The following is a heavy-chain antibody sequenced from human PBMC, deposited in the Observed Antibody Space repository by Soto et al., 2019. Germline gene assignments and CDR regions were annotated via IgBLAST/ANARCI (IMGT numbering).Heavy chain of an antibody. D-gene: IGHD6-6*01. J-gene: IGHJ3*02. CDR2: INPNSGGT. Sequence: ASVKVSCKASGYTFTGYYMHWVRQAPGQGLEWMGWINPNSGGTNYAQKFQGWVTTTRDTSISTAYMELSRLRYDDTAVYYCARSLAALDAFDIWGQATMVTVS. CDR3: ARSLAALDAFDI. CDR1: GYTFTGYY. V-gene: IGHV1-2*04.